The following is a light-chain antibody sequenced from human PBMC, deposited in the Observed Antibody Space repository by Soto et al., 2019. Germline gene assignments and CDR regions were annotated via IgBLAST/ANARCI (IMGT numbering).Light chain of an antibody. CDR1: QSVGRN. CDR2: GAS. J-gene: IGKJ4*01. V-gene: IGKV3-15*01. CDR3: QGYKDWPPLS. Sequence: EIVMTQSPATLSVSPGERATLSCRASQSVGRNLAWYQQKPGQAPRLLIYGASTRATGIPARFSGSVSGTEFTVSISSLQSEDFASYSCQGYKDWPPLSCGGGTKVEIK.